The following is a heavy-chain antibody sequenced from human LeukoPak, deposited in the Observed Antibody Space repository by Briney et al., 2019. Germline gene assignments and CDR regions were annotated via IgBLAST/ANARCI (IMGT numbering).Heavy chain of an antibody. CDR3: ARHEYYDILTGNFDY. D-gene: IGHD3-9*01. CDR1: GYSFTSYW. J-gene: IGHJ4*02. V-gene: IGHV5-10-1*01. CDR2: IDPSDSYT. Sequence: GESLKISCKGSGYSFTSYWIGWVRQMPGKGLEWMGRIDPSDSYTNYSPSFQGHVTISADKSISTAYLQWSSLKASDTAMYYCARHEYYDILTGNFDYWGQGTLVTVSS.